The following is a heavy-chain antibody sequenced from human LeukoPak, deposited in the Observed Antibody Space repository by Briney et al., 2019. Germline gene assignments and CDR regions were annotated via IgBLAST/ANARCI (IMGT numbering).Heavy chain of an antibody. J-gene: IGHJ4*02. CDR1: GGTFSSYA. CDR3: ARDRHDILTGPTSGWYSDY. D-gene: IGHD3-9*01. CDR2: IIPIFGTA. V-gene: IGHV1-69*13. Sequence: ASVKVSCKASGGTFSSYAISWVRQAPGQGLEWMGGIIPIFGTANYAQKFQGRVTITADESTSTAYMELSSLRSEDTAVYYCARDRHDILTGPTSGWYSDYWGQGTLVTVSS.